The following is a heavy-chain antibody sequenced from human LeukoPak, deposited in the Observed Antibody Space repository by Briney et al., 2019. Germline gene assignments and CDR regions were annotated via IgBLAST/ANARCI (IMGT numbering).Heavy chain of an antibody. D-gene: IGHD3-3*01. J-gene: IGHJ4*02. V-gene: IGHV4-39*07. CDR3: ARAHCDFWSGSNTHIDY. CDR1: GGSISSSSYY. CDR2: IYYSGST. Sequence: PSETLSLTCTVSGGSISSSSYYWGWIRQPPGKGLEWIGSIYYSGSTYYNPSLKSRVTISVDTSKNQFSLKLSSVTAADTAVYYCARAHCDFWSGSNTHIDYWGQGTLVTVSS.